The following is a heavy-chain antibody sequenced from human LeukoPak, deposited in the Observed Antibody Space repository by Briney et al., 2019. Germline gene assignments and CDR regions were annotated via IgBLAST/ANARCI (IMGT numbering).Heavy chain of an antibody. V-gene: IGHV3-7*01. CDR3: ARGGFGYVYFDY. D-gene: IGHD2-8*01. CDR1: GFTFSAYW. CDR2: IKGDGSEK. Sequence: GGSLRLSCAASGFTFSAYWMSGVRQAPGKGLEWVADIKGDGSEKYSVDSVKGRFTISRDNAKSSLYLQMNSLRAEDTALYYCARGGFGYVYFDYWGQGSLVTVSS. J-gene: IGHJ4*02.